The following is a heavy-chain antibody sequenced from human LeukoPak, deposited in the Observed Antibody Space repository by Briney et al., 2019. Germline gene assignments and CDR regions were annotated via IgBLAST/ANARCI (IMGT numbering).Heavy chain of an antibody. CDR3: ARDRGYSYVEWFDP. V-gene: IGHV4-39*07. CDR1: GGSISSDNYF. J-gene: IGHJ5*02. Sequence: ASETLSLTCNVSGGSISSDNYFWGWIRQPPGKGLEWIGSIYYSGSTYYNPSLKSRVTISVDTSKNQFSLKLSSVTAADTAVYYCARDRGYSYVEWFDPWGQGTLVTVSS. CDR2: IYYSGST. D-gene: IGHD5-18*01.